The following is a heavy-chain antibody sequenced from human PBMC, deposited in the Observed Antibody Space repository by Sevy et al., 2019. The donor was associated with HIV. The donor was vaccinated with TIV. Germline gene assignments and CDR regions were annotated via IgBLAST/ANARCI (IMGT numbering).Heavy chain of an antibody. D-gene: IGHD6-25*01. Sequence: GGSLRLSCAASGLTFSNYVMSWVRQAPGKGLEWLSVISGSSGTTYAAESVKGRFTISRDNSKNTLCLHMSSLGAEDTAVYYCARNLSPSGAFDIWGQGTRVTVSS. V-gene: IGHV3-23*01. CDR2: ISGSSGTT. CDR3: ARNLSPSGAFDI. CDR1: GLTFSNYV. J-gene: IGHJ3*02.